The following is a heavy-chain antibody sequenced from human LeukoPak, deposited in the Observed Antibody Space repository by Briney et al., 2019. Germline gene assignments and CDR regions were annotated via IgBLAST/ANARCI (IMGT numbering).Heavy chain of an antibody. CDR2: ISGSGGST. V-gene: IGHV3-23*01. CDR1: GFTFSSYA. D-gene: IGHD3-10*01. J-gene: IGHJ4*02. CDR3: AKLYGSGSEGDY. Sequence: GGSLRLSCAASGFTFSSYAMSWVRQAPGKGLEWVSAISGSGGSTYYADSVKGRFTISRDNSKNTLHLQMNSLRAEDTAVYYCAKLYGSGSEGDYWGQGTLVTVSS.